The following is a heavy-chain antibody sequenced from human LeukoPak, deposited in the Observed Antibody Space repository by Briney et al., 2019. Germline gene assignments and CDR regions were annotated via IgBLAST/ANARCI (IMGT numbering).Heavy chain of an antibody. J-gene: IGHJ4*02. V-gene: IGHV6-1*01. CDR3: ARARLHHNYGSGTCFGY. CDR2: TYYRSNWNN. D-gene: IGHD3-10*01. Sequence: SQTLSLTCAISGDSVSSNSAAWNWIRQSPSRGLEWLGRTYYRSNWNNDYAESVKSRIIINPDTSKNQFSLQLNSVTPEDTAVYYCARARLHHNYGSGTCFGYWGQGTLVTVSS. CDR1: GDSVSSNSAA.